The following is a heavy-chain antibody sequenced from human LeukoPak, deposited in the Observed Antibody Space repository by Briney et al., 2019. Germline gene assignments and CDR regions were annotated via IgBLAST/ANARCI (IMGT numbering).Heavy chain of an antibody. D-gene: IGHD6-19*01. J-gene: IGHJ4*02. V-gene: IGHV3-21*04. CDR3: AKSAHSAVAGSLLDY. CDR2: ISSSSSYI. CDR1: GFTFSSYS. Sequence: GGSLRLSCAASGFTFSSYSMNWVRQAPGKGLEWVSSISSSSSYIYYADSVKGRFTISRDNAKNSLYLQMNSLRAEDTALYYCAKSAHSAVAGSLLDYWGQGTLVTVSS.